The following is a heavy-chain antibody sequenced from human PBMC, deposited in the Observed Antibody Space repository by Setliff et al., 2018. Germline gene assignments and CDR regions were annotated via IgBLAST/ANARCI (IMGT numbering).Heavy chain of an antibody. D-gene: IGHD3-3*01. Sequence: SETLSLTCTVSGGSISSGGYYWSWIRQHPGKGLEWIGYIYYSGSTDYNPSLKSRVTISVDTSKNQFSLKLSSVTAADTAVYYCARVTGYYDFWSGYYIGSGWFDPWGQGTLVTVSS. CDR1: GGSISSGGYY. CDR2: IYYSGST. V-gene: IGHV4-31*03. CDR3: ARVTGYYDFWSGYYIGSGWFDP. J-gene: IGHJ5*02.